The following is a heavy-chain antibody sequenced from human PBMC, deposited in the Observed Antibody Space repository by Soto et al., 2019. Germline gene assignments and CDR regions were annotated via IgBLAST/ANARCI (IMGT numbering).Heavy chain of an antibody. J-gene: IGHJ4*02. Sequence: QVQVVESGGGLVKPGGSLRLSCVASGFTFSDYYMGWVRQAPGKGLEWVSYLSQTATAIHYADSVRGRFTISRDNAKNSLYLEMSSRRAEDTAMYYCARWSSAFDYWGQGTLVTVSS. CDR3: ARWSSAFDY. V-gene: IGHV3-11*01. CDR2: LSQTATAI. CDR1: GFTFSDYY.